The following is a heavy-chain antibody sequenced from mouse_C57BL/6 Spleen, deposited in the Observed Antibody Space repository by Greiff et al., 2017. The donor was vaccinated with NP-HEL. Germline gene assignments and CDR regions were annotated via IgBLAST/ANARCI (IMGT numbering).Heavy chain of an antibody. CDR2: IDPETGGT. Sequence: QVQLKESGAELVRPGASVTLSCKASGYTFTDYEMHWVKQTPVHGLEWIGAIDPETGGTAYNQKFKGKAILTADKSSSTAYMELRSLTSEDSAVYYCTRGGGNQGAWFAYWGQGTLVTVSA. D-gene: IGHD2-1*01. V-gene: IGHV1-15*01. J-gene: IGHJ3*01. CDR1: GYTFTDYE. CDR3: TRGGGNQGAWFAY.